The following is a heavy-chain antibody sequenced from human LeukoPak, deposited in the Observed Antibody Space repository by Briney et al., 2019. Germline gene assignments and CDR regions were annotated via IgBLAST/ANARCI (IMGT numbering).Heavy chain of an antibody. V-gene: IGHV3-11*05. CDR2: ISSSSSYT. Sequence: GGSLRLSCAASGFTFSDYYMSWIRQAPGKGLEWVSYISSSSSYTNYADSVKGRFTISRDNAKNSLYLQMNSLRAEDTAVYYCARVSGGSPAWESDYYGMDVWGQGTTVTVSS. D-gene: IGHD2-15*01. CDR3: ARVSGGSPAWESDYYGMDV. CDR1: GFTFSDYY. J-gene: IGHJ6*02.